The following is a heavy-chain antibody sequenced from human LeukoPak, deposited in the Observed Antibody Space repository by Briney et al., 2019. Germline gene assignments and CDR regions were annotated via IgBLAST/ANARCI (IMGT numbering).Heavy chain of an antibody. CDR2: VFYSGST. D-gene: IGHD3-3*01. J-gene: IGHJ4*02. Sequence: SETLSLTCTVSGGSMSSSSYYWGWIRQPPGKGLEGIGSVFYSGSTYYNPSLKSRVTISVDTSKNQFSLKLSSVTAADTAVYYCARHTPFWSGYSYYFDYWGQGTLVTVSS. V-gene: IGHV4-39*01. CDR1: GGSMSSSSYY. CDR3: ARHTPFWSGYSYYFDY.